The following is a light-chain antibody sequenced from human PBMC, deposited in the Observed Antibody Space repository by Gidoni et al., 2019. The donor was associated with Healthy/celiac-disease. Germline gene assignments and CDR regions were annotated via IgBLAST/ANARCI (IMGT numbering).Light chain of an antibody. V-gene: IGKV1-33*01. J-gene: IGKJ3*01. Sequence: DIQMTQSPSSLSASVGDRVTITCKSSHDISNYLNWYKQKPGKAPKLLIYDAYNLETGVPSRCRGSGFGTDFTLTIRSMQHEDIETYYCQHTFGPGTKVEIK. CDR2: DAY. CDR1: HDISNY. CDR3: QHT.